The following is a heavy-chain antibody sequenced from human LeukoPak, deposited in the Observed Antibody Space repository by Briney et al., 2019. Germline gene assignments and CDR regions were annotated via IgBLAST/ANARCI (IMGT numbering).Heavy chain of an antibody. V-gene: IGHV3-23*01. J-gene: IGHJ4*02. CDR2: ISGSDSGT. D-gene: IGHD2-8*02. CDR1: GFTFSTYA. Sequence: GGSLRLSCEASGFTFSTYAMSWVRQPPGKGLQWVSGISGSDSGTYYTNSVKGRFTISRDNSKNTVYLEIDNLRAEDTAVYYCAKCMSGTGVCLNFDSWGQGILVTVSS. CDR3: AKCMSGTGVCLNFDS.